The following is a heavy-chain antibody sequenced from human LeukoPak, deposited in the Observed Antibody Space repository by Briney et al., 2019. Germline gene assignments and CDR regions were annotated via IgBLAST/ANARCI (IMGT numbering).Heavy chain of an antibody. Sequence: SETLSLTCTVSGVSINNPNYCWSWVRQPPGKGLEWVGYGYCNGRSYYNPSLRSRLTMTVDTSSNQFSLELSSETAADTAVYYCARAGSSGPYCTIGSCYGMDVWGQGTTVTVSS. J-gene: IGHJ6*02. CDR3: ARAGSSGPYCTIGSCYGMDV. V-gene: IGHV4-30-4*08. D-gene: IGHD2-8*01. CDR2: GYCNGRS. CDR1: GVSINNPNYC.